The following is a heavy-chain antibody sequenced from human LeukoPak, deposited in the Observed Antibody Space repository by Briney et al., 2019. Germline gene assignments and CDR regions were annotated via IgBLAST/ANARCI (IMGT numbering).Heavy chain of an antibody. V-gene: IGHV4-39*07. CDR3: ATHVGNYYYYYMYV. CDR2: IYYSGST. J-gene: IGHJ6*03. CDR1: VGSISSSSYY. Sequence: SETLSLSCTVSVGSISSSSYYCGWIRQPPGRGREWIGSIYYSGSTYYHQSLKSRVTISVDTSKIEFSLKLSSVTAADTAVYYCATHVGNYYYYYMYVWAKGPRSPSP. D-gene: IGHD1-26*01.